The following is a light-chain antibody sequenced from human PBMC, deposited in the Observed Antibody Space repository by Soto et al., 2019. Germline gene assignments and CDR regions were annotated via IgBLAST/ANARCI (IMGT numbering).Light chain of an antibody. J-gene: IGKJ1*01. CDR3: QQYNNWPPWT. Sequence: EIVMTQSPATLSVSPGERATLSCRASQSVSSNLAWYQQKPGQAPRLLIYGASTRATGIPARFSGSGSGTEFTLTISSLQSEDCAVYYGQQYNNWPPWTFGQVTKVEIK. CDR1: QSVSSN. CDR2: GAS. V-gene: IGKV3-15*01.